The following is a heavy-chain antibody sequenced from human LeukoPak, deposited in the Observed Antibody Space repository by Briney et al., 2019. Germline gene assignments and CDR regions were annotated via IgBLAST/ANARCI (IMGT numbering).Heavy chain of an antibody. J-gene: IGHJ4*02. CDR2: ISASGDGI. V-gene: IGHV3-23*01. CDR3: AKTPGGAAGNRVFDH. Sequence: GGSLRLSCAASGFTFSSHAMSWVRQAPGKGLEWVSAISASGDGIYYTDSVKGRFTMSRDNSKDTLYLQMNSLRADDTAVYYCAKTPGGAAGNRVFDHWGQGALVTVS. CDR1: GFTFSSHA. D-gene: IGHD6-13*01.